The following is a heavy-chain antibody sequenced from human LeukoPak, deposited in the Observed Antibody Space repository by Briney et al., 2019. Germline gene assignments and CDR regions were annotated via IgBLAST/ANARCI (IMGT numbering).Heavy chain of an antibody. CDR3: ASFRWGVGFEY. Sequence: SETLSLTCAVYGGSFSGYYWSCIRRTPGKGLEWIGEINHSGSTNYNPSLKSRLTISVDTSKNQFSLKLNSLTAADTAVYYCASFRWGVGFEYWGQGTLVTVSS. V-gene: IGHV4-34*01. CDR1: GGSFSGYY. CDR2: INHSGST. J-gene: IGHJ4*02. D-gene: IGHD3-16*01.